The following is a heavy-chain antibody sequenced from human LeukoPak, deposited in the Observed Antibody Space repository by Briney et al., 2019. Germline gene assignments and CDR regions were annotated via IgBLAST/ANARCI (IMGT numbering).Heavy chain of an antibody. CDR1: GGSISSYY. CDR2: IYYSGST. CDR3: ARDAYSSSWYDY. Sequence: SETLSLTCTVSGGSISSYYWSWIRQPPGKGLEGIGYIYYSGSTSYNPSLKSRVTISVDTSKNQFSLNLRSVNAADTAVYYCARDAYSSSWYDYWGQGTLVTVSS. D-gene: IGHD6-13*01. J-gene: IGHJ4*02. V-gene: IGHV4-59*01.